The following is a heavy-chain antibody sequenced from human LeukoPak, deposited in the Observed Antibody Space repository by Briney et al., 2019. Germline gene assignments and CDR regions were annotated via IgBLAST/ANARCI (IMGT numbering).Heavy chain of an antibody. CDR2: ISYEGSNK. CDR1: GFTFSDYG. CDR3: VKSLDRHYYDIHGPLSH. Sequence: HAGGSLRLSCAASGFTFSDYGMYWVRQAPGKGLEWVAAISYEGSNKYYGDSVKGRITISRDNARNTVDLQMNSLRAEDTAVYYCVKSLDRHYYDIHGPLSHWGQGTLVTVSS. V-gene: IGHV3-30*18. D-gene: IGHD3-22*01. J-gene: IGHJ4*02.